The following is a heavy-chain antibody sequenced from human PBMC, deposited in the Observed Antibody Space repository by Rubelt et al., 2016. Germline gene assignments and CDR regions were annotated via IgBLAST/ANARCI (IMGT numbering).Heavy chain of an antibody. V-gene: IGHV1-46*01. CDR2: INPSGGST. Sequence: QVQLVQSGSELKKPGASVKVSCKASGYTFTSYAMNWVRQAPGQGLEWMGIINPSGGSTSYAQKFQGRVTMTRDTSTSTVYMELSSLRSEDTAVYYCAREGKTTVTTYDAFDIWGQGTMVTVSS. CDR3: AREGKTTVTTYDAFDI. CDR1: GYTFTSYA. J-gene: IGHJ3*02. D-gene: IGHD4-17*01.